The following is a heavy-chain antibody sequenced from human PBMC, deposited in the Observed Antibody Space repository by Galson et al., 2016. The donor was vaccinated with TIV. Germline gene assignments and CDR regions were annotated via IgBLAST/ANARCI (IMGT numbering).Heavy chain of an antibody. CDR2: ITDDGSDT. D-gene: IGHD2-15*01. V-gene: IGHV3-74*01. Sequence: SLRLSCAASEINFSRFWMHWVRQVPGKGLMWVSRITDDGSDTVYADSVRGRFTISRDNAMDTLYLQMDSLSAEDTGVYYCARERRYYGVDVWGQGTTVTVS. J-gene: IGHJ6*02. CDR3: ARERRYYGVDV. CDR1: EINFSRFW.